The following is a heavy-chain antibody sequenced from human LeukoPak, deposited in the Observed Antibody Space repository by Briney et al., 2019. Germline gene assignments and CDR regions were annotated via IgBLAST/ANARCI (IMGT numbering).Heavy chain of an antibody. Sequence: PGGSLRLSCATSGFTFSSNWMSWVRHVPGRGLDWVANIKPDGSAQYYAASVKGRFTISRDNAKNSLYLQMNSLRAEDTAVYYCARDSYYDILTGYLRYFDYWGQGTLVTVSS. J-gene: IGHJ4*02. D-gene: IGHD3-9*01. V-gene: IGHV3-7*01. CDR2: IKPDGSAQ. CDR3: ARDSYYDILTGYLRYFDY. CDR1: GFTFSSNW.